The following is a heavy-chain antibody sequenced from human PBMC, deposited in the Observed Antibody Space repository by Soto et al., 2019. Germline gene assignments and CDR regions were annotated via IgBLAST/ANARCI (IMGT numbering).Heavy chain of an antibody. D-gene: IGHD5-18*01. CDR1: GFNFSDAW. CDR2: IKDRPDRYTT. Sequence: QLVESGGDLVTPGESLRLSCVASGFNFSDAWMTWVRQAPGKGLEWVGRIKDRPDRYTTDYAASVKDRFIISRDDSKNLLYLHMNNLKTEDSAVYFCTREAIQLWFDFWGQGTLVTVSS. CDR3: TREAIQLWFDF. J-gene: IGHJ4*02. V-gene: IGHV3-72*01.